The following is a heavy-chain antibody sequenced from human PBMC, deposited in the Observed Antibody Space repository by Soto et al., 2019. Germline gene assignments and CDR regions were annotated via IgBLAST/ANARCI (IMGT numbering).Heavy chain of an antibody. J-gene: IGHJ3*02. CDR2: INHSGST. D-gene: IGHD2-15*01. V-gene: IGHV4-34*01. CDR3: ARGYCSGGSCHDAFDI. CDR1: GGSFSGYY. Sequence: SETLSLTCAVYGGSFSGYYWSWIRQPPGKGLEWIGEINHSGSTNCNPSLKSRVTISVDTSKNQFSLKLSSVTAADTAVYYCARGYCSGGSCHDAFDIWGQGTMVTVSS.